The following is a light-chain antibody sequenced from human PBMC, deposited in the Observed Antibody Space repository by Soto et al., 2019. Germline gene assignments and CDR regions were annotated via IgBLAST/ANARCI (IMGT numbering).Light chain of an antibody. Sequence: DIQITQSPSSLSASVGDRITITCRASQSISSFLNWYQQKPGKAPKLLIHSASTLQSGVPSRFSGSGSGTDFTLTINSLQPEDFATYYCQQSYSSPPITFGQGTRLEIK. V-gene: IGKV1-39*01. CDR3: QQSYSSPPIT. J-gene: IGKJ5*01. CDR1: QSISSF. CDR2: SAS.